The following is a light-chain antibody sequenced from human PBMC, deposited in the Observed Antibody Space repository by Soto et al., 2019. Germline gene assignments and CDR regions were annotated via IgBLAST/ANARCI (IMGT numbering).Light chain of an antibody. J-gene: IGLJ3*02. CDR1: SSDVGGYNS. V-gene: IGLV2-8*01. CDR2: EVN. Sequence: QSALTQPPSASGSPGQSVTISCTGTSSDVGGYNSVSWYQQHPGRAPKLLIFEVNKRPSGVPDRFSASKSDNTASLTVSGLQAEDEANYYCTSYAVSRNLVFGGGTKVTVL. CDR3: TSYAVSRNLV.